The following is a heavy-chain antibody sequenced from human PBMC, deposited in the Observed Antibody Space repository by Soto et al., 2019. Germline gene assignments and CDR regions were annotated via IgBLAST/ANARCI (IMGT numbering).Heavy chain of an antibody. Sequence: QVQLQESGPGLVQPSGTLSLTCAVSGDSITGDNWWSWVRQPPGKGLEWIGEIHHSGATNYNPSLKSRVTISVDKSKNQFSLKLNSVTAADTAMFYCATQGFYRMGVWSRGTTVTVSS. CDR1: GDSITGDNW. CDR3: ATQGFYRMGV. J-gene: IGHJ6*02. CDR2: IHHSGAT. V-gene: IGHV4-4*02.